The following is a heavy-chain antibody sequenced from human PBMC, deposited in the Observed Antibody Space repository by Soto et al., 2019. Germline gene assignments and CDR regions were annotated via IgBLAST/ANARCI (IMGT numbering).Heavy chain of an antibody. V-gene: IGHV4-4*02. CDR3: ARVYSGSYSDY. Sequence: QVQLQESGPGLVKPSGTLSLTCAVSGGSIRSNNWWSWVRQPPGKGLEWIGEIFHGGSTYYNPSLKTRVTISVDKSKNQCSLKLSSVTAADTAVYYCARVYSGSYSDYWGQGTLVTVSS. CDR1: GGSIRSNNW. D-gene: IGHD1-26*01. J-gene: IGHJ4*02. CDR2: IFHGGST.